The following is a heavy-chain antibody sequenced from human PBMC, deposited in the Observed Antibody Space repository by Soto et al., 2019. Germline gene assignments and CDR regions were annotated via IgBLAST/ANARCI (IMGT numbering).Heavy chain of an antibody. CDR1: GYTFTSNG. D-gene: IGHD1-20*01. V-gene: IGHV1-18*01. CDR2: ISAYNGNT. J-gene: IGHJ4*02. Sequence: QVQLVQSGAEVKKPGASVKVSCKASGYTFTSNGISWVRQAPGQGLERMGWISAYNGNTNYAQKLQGRVTMTTDTATSAAYMELRSLRSDDTAVYYCARDGSYNWNRSPFDYWGQGTLVTFSS. CDR3: ARDGSYNWNRSPFDY.